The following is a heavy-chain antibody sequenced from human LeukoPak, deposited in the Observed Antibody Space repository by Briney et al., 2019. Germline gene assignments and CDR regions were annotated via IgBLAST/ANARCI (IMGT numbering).Heavy chain of an antibody. V-gene: IGHV4-31*03. Sequence: SETLSLTCTVSGGSISSGGYYWSWIRQHPGKGLEWIGYIYYSGSTYYDPSLKSRVTISVDTSKNQFSLKLSSVTAADTAVYYCARAAAGLFDYWGQGTLVTVSS. J-gene: IGHJ4*02. D-gene: IGHD6-13*01. CDR2: IYYSGST. CDR1: GGSISSGGYY. CDR3: ARAAAGLFDY.